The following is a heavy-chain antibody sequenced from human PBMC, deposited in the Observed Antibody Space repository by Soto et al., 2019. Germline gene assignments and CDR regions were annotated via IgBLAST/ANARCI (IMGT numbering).Heavy chain of an antibody. Sequence: GASVKVSCKASGYTFTGYYMHWVRQATGQGLEWMGWMNPNSGNTGYAQKFQGRVTMTRNTSISTAYMELSSLRSEDTAVYYCARVRIITFGFWSGYPYYYYYGMNVWGQGTTVTVSS. CDR1: GYTFTGYY. J-gene: IGHJ6*02. D-gene: IGHD3-3*01. CDR3: ARVRIITFGFWSGYPYYYYYGMNV. CDR2: MNPNSGNT. V-gene: IGHV1-8*02.